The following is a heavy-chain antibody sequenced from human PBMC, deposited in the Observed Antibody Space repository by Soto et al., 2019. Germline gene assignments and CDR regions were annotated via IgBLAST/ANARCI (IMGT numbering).Heavy chain of an antibody. CDR1: GYSISSGSC. V-gene: IGHV4-38-2*02. CDR2: IYHGGTT. J-gene: IGHJ4*01. Sequence: PSETLSLTCTVSGYSISSGSCWACIRQPPGKGPEWIASIYHGGTTFYNPSLKSRITISVDTSNNQFSLKLTSVTAADTAVYYCARVHVMVVAGSTFDYWGHGTLVTVYS. D-gene: IGHD6-19*01. CDR3: ARVHVMVVAGSTFDY.